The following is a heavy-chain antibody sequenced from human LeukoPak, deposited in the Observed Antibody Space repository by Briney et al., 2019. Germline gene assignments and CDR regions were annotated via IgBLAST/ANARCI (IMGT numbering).Heavy chain of an antibody. Sequence: GSLRLSCAASGFTFSSYAMHWVRQAPGKGLEWVAVIPYGGSNKYYADSVKGRFTISRDNSKNTLYLQMNSLRAEDTAVYYCCLLDYWGQGTLVTVSS. CDR2: IPYGGSNK. CDR1: GFTFSSYA. D-gene: IGHD3-16*01. CDR3: CLLDY. J-gene: IGHJ4*02. V-gene: IGHV3-30*04.